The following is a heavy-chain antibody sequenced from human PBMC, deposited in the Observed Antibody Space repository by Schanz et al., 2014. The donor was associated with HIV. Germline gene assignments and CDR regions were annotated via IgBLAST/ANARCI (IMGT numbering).Heavy chain of an antibody. J-gene: IGHJ4*01. Sequence: QVQLQQWGAGLLKPSETLSLTCAVYGGSFRGYYWTWIRQFPGLGLEWIGGVRHIGGTNYNPSLKSRVTMSMDMSKNQFSLNPTSVTAADTAVYFCARGDFGGSSVDYWGHGNMVTVSS. CDR3: ARGDFGGSSVDY. CDR1: GGSFRGYY. D-gene: IGHD4-17*01. V-gene: IGHV4-34*01. CDR2: VRHIGGT.